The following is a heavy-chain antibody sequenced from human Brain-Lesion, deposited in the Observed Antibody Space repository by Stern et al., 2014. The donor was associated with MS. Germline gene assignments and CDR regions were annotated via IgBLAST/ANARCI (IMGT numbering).Heavy chain of an antibody. D-gene: IGHD5-18*01. J-gene: IGHJ5*02. CDR3: AKDGPALVTNWFDP. Sequence: QVQLVESGPEVKKPGSSVQVSCKASGGTFGTYPITWLRQAPGQGLEWMGRIIPIFDSPNDAQKFQGRVTITADRSTTTVYMKLSSLKSDDAAVYYCAKDGPALVTNWFDPWGRGTLVTVSS. CDR2: IIPIFDSP. CDR1: GGTFGTYP. V-gene: IGHV1-69*06.